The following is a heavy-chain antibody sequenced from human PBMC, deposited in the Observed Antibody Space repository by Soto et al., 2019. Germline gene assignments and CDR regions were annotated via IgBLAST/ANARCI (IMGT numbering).Heavy chain of an antibody. CDR3: AKGGIYDYIWGSYRYPVDY. CDR2: ISYDGSNK. J-gene: IGHJ4*02. Sequence: QVQLVESGGGVVQPGRSLRLSCAASGFTFSSYGMHWVRQAPGKGLEWVAVISYDGSNKYYADSVKGRFTISRDNSKNTLYLQMNSLGAEDTAVYYCAKGGIYDYIWGSYRYPVDYWGQGTLVTVSS. CDR1: GFTFSSYG. V-gene: IGHV3-30*18. D-gene: IGHD3-16*02.